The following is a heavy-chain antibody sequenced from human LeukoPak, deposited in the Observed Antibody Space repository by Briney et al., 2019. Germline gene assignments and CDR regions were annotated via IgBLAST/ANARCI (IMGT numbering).Heavy chain of an antibody. V-gene: IGHV3-23*01. D-gene: IGHD3-10*01. CDR1: GLTFSSYA. CDR3: AKRASGSGSYYNYFEY. CDR2: ISGSGGST. J-gene: IGHJ4*02. Sequence: GGSLRLSCAASGLTFSSYAMSWVRQAPGRGLEWVSAISGSGGSTYYADSVKGRFTISRDNSKNTLYLQMNSLRAEDTAVYYCAKRASGSGSYYNYFEYWGQGTLVTVSS.